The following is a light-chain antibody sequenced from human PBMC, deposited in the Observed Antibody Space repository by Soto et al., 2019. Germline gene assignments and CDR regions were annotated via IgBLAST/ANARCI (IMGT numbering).Light chain of an antibody. CDR3: QQYGGSPFT. Sequence: EIVLTQSPGTLSLSPGERATLSCRASQSVSVNSLAWYQQKGGQAPRLLIYAASTRATGVPDRFSGTGSGTDFALTISRLETDDSAVYYCQQYGGSPFTVGPGTKGDNK. CDR2: AAS. CDR1: QSVSVNS. V-gene: IGKV3-20*01. J-gene: IGKJ3*01.